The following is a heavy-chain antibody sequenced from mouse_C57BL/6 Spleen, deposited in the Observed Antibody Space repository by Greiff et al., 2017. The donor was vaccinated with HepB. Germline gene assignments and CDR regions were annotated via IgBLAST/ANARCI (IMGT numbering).Heavy chain of an antibody. CDR1: GYTFTSYW. J-gene: IGHJ1*03. V-gene: IGHV1-69*01. CDR2: IDPSDSYT. CDR3: ARYDYGSSYWYFDV. Sequence: VQLQQPGAELVMPGASVKLSCKASGYTFTSYWMHWVKQRPGQGLEWIGEIDPSDSYTNYNQKFKGKSTLTVDKSSSTAYMQLSSLTSEDSAVYYCARYDYGSSYWYFDVWGTGTTVTVSS. D-gene: IGHD1-1*01.